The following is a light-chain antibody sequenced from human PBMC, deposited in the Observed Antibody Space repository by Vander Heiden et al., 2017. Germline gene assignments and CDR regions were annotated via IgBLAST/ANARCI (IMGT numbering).Light chain of an antibody. V-gene: IGLV4-69*01. J-gene: IGLJ3*02. CDR2: LNRDDSH. CDR3: QTWDTGIRV. CDR1: RGHSTYA. Sequence: QLVLTQSPSASASLGASVKLTCTLSRGHSTYAIAWLQQQPEKGPRFLMKLNRDDSHRKGDGIPDRFSGSRSGAERYLTISSLQSEDEADYYCQTWDTGIRVFGGGTKLTVL.